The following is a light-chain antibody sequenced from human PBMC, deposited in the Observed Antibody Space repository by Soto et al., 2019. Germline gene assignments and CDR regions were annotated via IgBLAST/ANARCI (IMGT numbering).Light chain of an antibody. CDR3: QQTNSFPLT. Sequence: DIQMTQSPSSVSASVGDRVTITCRTSPGISSWLAWYQQNPGKAPTLLSDATSSLQSGVPSRFSGSGSGTDFTLTSSRLQPEDFATYYCQQTNSFPLTFGGGTKVEIK. CDR1: PGISSW. J-gene: IGKJ4*01. CDR2: ATS. V-gene: IGKV1-12*01.